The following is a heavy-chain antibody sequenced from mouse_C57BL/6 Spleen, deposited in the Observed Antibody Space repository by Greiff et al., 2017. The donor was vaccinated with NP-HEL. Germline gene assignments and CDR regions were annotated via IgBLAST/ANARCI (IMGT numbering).Heavy chain of an antibody. CDR2: INPNNGGT. J-gene: IGHJ1*03. CDR3: AREATTVPSYWYFDV. Sequence: EVQLQQSGPELVKPGASVKIPCKASGYTFTDYNMDWVKQSHGKSLEWIGDINPNNGGTIYNQKFKGKATLTVDKSSSTAYMELRSLTSEDTAVYYCAREATTVPSYWYFDVWGTGTTVTVSS. V-gene: IGHV1-18*01. D-gene: IGHD1-1*01. CDR1: GYTFTDYN.